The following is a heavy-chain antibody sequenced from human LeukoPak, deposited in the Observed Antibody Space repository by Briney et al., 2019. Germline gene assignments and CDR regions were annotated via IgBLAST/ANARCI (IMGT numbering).Heavy chain of an antibody. D-gene: IGHD3-22*01. Sequence: GGSLRLSCAASGFTVSSNYMSWVRQAPGKGLEWVSVIYSGGSTYYADSAKGRFTISRDNSKNTLYLQMNSLRAEDTAVYYCARDLTVPYYYDSSGYYYYYYGMDVWGQGTTVTVSS. CDR2: IYSGGST. CDR1: GFTVSSNY. J-gene: IGHJ6*02. V-gene: IGHV3-66*02. CDR3: ARDLTVPYYYDSSGYYYYYYGMDV.